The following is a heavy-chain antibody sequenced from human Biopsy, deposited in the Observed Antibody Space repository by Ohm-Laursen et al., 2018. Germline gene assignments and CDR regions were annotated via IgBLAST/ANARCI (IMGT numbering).Heavy chain of an antibody. V-gene: IGHV1-18*01. Sequence: ASVKVSCKTSGGTFSNYAITWVRQAPGQGLEWVGWISAYNGDTKYAQKVQGRVTLTTDTSTSTAYMELRSLKSDDTAVYYCARDHDTMITGGGYWGQGTLVTVSS. CDR1: GGTFSNYA. J-gene: IGHJ4*02. D-gene: IGHD3-16*01. CDR3: ARDHDTMITGGGY. CDR2: ISAYNGDT.